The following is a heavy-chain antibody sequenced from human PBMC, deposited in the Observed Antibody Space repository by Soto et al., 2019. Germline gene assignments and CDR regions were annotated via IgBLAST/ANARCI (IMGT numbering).Heavy chain of an antibody. D-gene: IGHD6-13*01. Sequence: ESGGGVVQPGRSLRLSCAASGFTFSSYGMHWVRQAPGKGLEWVAVISYDGSNKYYADSVKGRFTISRDNSKNTLYLQMNSLRAEDTAVYYCAKVLDSSSWYIPYYYYYGMDVWGQGTTVTVSS. V-gene: IGHV3-30*18. CDR1: GFTFSSYG. CDR3: AKVLDSSSWYIPYYYYYGMDV. CDR2: ISYDGSNK. J-gene: IGHJ6*02.